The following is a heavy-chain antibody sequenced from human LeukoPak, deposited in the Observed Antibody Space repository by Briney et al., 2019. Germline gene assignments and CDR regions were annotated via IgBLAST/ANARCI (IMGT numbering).Heavy chain of an antibody. CDR2: ISGSGANT. V-gene: IGHV3-23*01. D-gene: IGHD1-26*01. CDR1: GFTFSSNP. CDR3: ARRASGSYGY. J-gene: IGHJ4*02. Sequence: GGSLRLSCAGSGFTFSSNPLSWVRQAPGKGLEWGSAISGSGANTYYGDSVRGRFTISRDNSKNTLYLQMNSLRAEDTAVYYCARRASGSYGYWGQGTLVTVSS.